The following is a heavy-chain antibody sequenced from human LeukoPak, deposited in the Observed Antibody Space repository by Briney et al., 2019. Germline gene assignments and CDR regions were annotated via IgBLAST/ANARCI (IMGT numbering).Heavy chain of an antibody. CDR2: IIPIFGTA. D-gene: IGHD3-16*02. CDR1: GGTFSSYA. Sequence: SVKVSCKASGGTFSSYAISWVRQAPGQGLEWMGRIIPIFGTANYAQKFQGRVTITTDESTSTAYMELSSLRSEDTAVYYCATWGVEFGGVIVEGFGLWYYMDVWGKGTTVTVSS. J-gene: IGHJ6*03. CDR3: ATWGVEFGGVIVEGFGLWYYMDV. V-gene: IGHV1-69*05.